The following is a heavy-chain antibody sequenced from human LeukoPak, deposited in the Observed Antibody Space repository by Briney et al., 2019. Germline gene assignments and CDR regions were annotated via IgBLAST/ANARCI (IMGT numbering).Heavy chain of an antibody. CDR2: ISGDGSST. CDR3: ARELPFDY. CDR1: GFTFSSYW. V-gene: IGHV3-74*01. J-gene: IGHJ4*02. Sequence: PGGSLRLSCAASGFTFSSYWMHWLRQAPGKGLVWVSRISGDGSSTTYAESVKGRFTISRDNAKNTLYLQMNSLRAEDTAVYYCARELPFDYWGQGTLVTVSS.